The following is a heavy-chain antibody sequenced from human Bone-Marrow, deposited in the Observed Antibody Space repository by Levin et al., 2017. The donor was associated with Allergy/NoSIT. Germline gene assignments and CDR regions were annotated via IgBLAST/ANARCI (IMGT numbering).Heavy chain of an antibody. CDR1: GFTFNSYA. D-gene: IGHD2/OR15-2a*01. V-gene: IGHV3-23*01. CDR2: ISGSGSST. CDR3: AKDLQVYFYYGMDV. Sequence: GESLKISCAASGFTFNSYAMSWVRQAPGKGLEWVSGISGSGSSTSYADSVKGRFTISRDNSRNTLYLQMTSLGAEDTAVYYCAKDLQVYFYYGMDVWGQGTTVTVSS. J-gene: IGHJ6*02.